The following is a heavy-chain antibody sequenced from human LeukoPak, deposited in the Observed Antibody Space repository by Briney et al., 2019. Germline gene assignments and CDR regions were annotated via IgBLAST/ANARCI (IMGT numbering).Heavy chain of an antibody. V-gene: IGHV4-34*01. CDR1: GGSFSGYY. Sequence: SETLSLTCAVYGGSFSGYYWSWIRQPPGKGLEWIGEINHSGSTNYNPSLKSRVTISVDTSKNQFSLKLSSVTAADTAVYYCAFRVYSSSSQLTGSFDYWGQGTLVTVSS. D-gene: IGHD6-6*01. J-gene: IGHJ4*02. CDR2: INHSGST. CDR3: AFRVYSSSSQLTGSFDY.